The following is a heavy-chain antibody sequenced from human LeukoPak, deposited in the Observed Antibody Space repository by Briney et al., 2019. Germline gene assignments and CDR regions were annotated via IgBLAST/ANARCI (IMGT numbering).Heavy chain of an antibody. Sequence: GGSLRLSCAASGFTFSSYWMSWVRQAPGKGLEWVANIKQDGSEKYYVDSVKGRFTISRDNAKNSLYLQMNSLRAEDTAVYYCARDKAPILEAMVRGVIITSVDYWGQGTLVTVSS. CDR1: GFTFSSYW. CDR2: IKQDGSEK. CDR3: ARDKAPILEAMVRGVIITSVDY. V-gene: IGHV3-7*01. D-gene: IGHD3-10*01. J-gene: IGHJ4*02.